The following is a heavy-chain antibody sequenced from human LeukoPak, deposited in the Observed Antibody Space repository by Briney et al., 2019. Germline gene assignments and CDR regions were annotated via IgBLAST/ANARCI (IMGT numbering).Heavy chain of an antibody. CDR2: IYCSRST. V-gene: IGHV4-59*12. CDR3: ARGGYYGSGSDDAFQI. D-gene: IGHD3-10*01. CDR1: GGSISSYY. J-gene: IGHJ3*02. Sequence: SETLSLTCTLYGGSISSYYWSCIRQHPGKGLESLASIYCSRSTKYNPSLKSRVTISIDTSQSQFSLKLSSVTAADTAVYYCARGGYYGSGSDDAFQIWDRGTMVTVSS.